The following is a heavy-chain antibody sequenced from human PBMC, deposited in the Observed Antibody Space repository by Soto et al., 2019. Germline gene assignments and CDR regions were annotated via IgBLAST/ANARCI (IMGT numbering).Heavy chain of an antibody. D-gene: IGHD3-22*01. J-gene: IGHJ4*02. CDR3: AREGSSSGPDYEY. CDR1: GFTFSSYS. Sequence: PGGSLRLSCAASGFTFSSYSMNWVRQAPGKGLEWVSYISSSSSTIYYADSVKGRFTISRDNAKNSLYLQMNSLRAEDTAVYYCAREGSSSGPDYEYWGQGTLVTVSS. V-gene: IGHV3-48*01. CDR2: ISSSSSTI.